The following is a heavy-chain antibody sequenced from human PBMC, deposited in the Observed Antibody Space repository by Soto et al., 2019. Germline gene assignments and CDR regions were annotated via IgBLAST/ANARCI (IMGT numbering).Heavy chain of an antibody. V-gene: IGHV1-8*01. D-gene: IGHD3-16*01. CDR2: VSPSSGDT. J-gene: IGHJ4*02. CDR3: ASGVGDLGDY. Sequence: QVQLVQSGAEVREPGASVKVSCKASGYTFTTYHINWVRQATGQGLEWMGWVSPSSGDTGYAQKFQGRVTMTRNPSRSTVYMELSSLRSDDSAVSSCASGVGDLGDYWGQGTLVTVSS. CDR1: GYTFTTYH.